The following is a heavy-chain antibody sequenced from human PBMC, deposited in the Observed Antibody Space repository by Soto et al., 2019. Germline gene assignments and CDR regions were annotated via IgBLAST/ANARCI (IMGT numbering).Heavy chain of an antibody. J-gene: IGHJ6*02. V-gene: IGHV3-15*01. Sequence: PGGSLRPSCAASRFTLTKASMSWVRQAPGKGLEWVGHIKSNADGGATDYAAPVKGRFTVSRDDSRNTLYLQLNSLKTEDTAVYYCTTAPFSSITLPGTSFLIGMDVWGQGTTVTVSS. CDR2: IKSNADGGAT. CDR1: RFTLTKAS. D-gene: IGHD1-20*01. CDR3: TTAPFSSITLPGTSFLIGMDV.